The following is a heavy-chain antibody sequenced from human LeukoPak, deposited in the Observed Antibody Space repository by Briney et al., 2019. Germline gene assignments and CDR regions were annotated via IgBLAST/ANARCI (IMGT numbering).Heavy chain of an antibody. Sequence: SETLSLTCSVSGGSVSSRDYYWAWVRQPPGKGLEWIATIYYNGNSYYNPSLESRVTISVDMSKNQFSLKLSSVIAADTAVYYCASHRRVYNWNYEEFKYWGQGPLVTVSS. V-gene: IGHV4-39*01. CDR2: IYYNGNS. J-gene: IGHJ4*02. CDR1: GGSVSSRDYY. D-gene: IGHD1-7*01. CDR3: ASHRRVYNWNYEEFKY.